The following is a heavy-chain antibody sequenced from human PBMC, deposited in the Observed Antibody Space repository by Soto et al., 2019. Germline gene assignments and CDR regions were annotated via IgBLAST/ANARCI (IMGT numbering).Heavy chain of an antibody. Sequence: QVQLVQSGAEEKKPGASVKVSCKASGYTFTAYAMHWVRQAPGQRLEWMGWINAGNGNTRYSQKFQTRVTXTXXTSASTAHMELSSLRFEDTAVYYCARSAISPFGGLIGPFDYWGQGNLVAVSS. V-gene: IGHV1-3*05. CDR3: ARSAISPFGGLIGPFDY. CDR1: GYTFTAYA. D-gene: IGHD3-16*02. CDR2: INAGNGNT. J-gene: IGHJ4*02.